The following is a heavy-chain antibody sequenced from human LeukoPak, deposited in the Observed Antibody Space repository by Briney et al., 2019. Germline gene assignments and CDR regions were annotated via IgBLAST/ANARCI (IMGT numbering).Heavy chain of an antibody. V-gene: IGHV3-53*01. D-gene: IGHD3-10*02. CDR1: GFTFSNYA. CDR2: IYSAGST. Sequence: GGSLRLSCAASGFTFSNYAMSWVRQAPGKGLEWVSVIYSAGSTYYADSVKGRFTISRDKSKNTLYLQMNSLRGEDTAVYYCARYLLYGGSPAVFDIGGKGTRVTV. CDR3: ARYLLYGGSPAVFDI. J-gene: IGHJ3*02.